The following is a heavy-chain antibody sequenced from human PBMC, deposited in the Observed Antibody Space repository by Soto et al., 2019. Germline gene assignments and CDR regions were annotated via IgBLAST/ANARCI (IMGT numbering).Heavy chain of an antibody. V-gene: IGHV5-51*01. CDR3: ARQTDLLAVAGEENWFDP. Sequence: PGESQKISCKGSGYSFTSYWIGWVRQMPGKGLEWMGIIYPGDSDTRYSPSFQGQVTISADKSISTAYLQWSSLKASDTAMYYCARQTDLLAVAGEENWFDPWGQGTLVTVSS. CDR2: IYPGDSDT. J-gene: IGHJ5*02. D-gene: IGHD6-19*01. CDR1: GYSFTSYW.